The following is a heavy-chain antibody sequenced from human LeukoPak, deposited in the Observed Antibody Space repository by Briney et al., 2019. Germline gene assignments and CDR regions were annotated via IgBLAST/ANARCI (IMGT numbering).Heavy chain of an antibody. CDR3: ATGGDSSGYYPDY. J-gene: IGHJ4*02. V-gene: IGHV4-61*02. Sequence: SETLSLTCTVSGGSISSGSYYWSWIRQPAGKGLEWIGRIYTSGSTNYNPSLKSRVTISVDTSKNQFSLKLSSVTAADTAVYYCATGGDSSGYYPDYWGQGTLVTVSS. D-gene: IGHD3-22*01. CDR2: IYTSGST. CDR1: GGSISSGSYY.